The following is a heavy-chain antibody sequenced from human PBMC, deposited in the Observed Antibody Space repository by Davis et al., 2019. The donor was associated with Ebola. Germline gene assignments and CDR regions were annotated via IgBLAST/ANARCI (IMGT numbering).Heavy chain of an antibody. CDR3: AKSGLSFGVVKYHYGMDV. Sequence: GGSLRLSCAASGFTFSSYTMSWVRQAPGKGLEWVAGISGSGVNPTYAAAVNGRFTISRDNSKNTLYLQMNSLRAEDTAVYYCAKSGLSFGVVKYHYGMDVWGKGTTVTVSS. D-gene: IGHD3-3*01. CDR1: GFTFSSYT. V-gene: IGHV3-23*01. CDR2: ISGSGVNP. J-gene: IGHJ6*04.